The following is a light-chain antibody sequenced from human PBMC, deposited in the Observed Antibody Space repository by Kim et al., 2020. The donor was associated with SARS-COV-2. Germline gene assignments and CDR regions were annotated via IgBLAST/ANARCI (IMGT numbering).Light chain of an antibody. Sequence: DIVLTQSPGTLSVSPGERATLSCRATETIRSGYLAWYQQRLGQAPRLLIYGSSSRATGIPDRFSGSGAGTDFTLTISRLEPEDFAVYYCQQYGSPPFTFGQGTKLEIK. CDR1: ETIRSGY. V-gene: IGKV3-20*01. J-gene: IGKJ2*01. CDR3: QQYGSPPFT. CDR2: GSS.